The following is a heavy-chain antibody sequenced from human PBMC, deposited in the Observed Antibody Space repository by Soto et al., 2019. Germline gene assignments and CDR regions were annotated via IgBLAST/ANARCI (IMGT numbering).Heavy chain of an antibody. Sequence: GSLRLSCAASGFTFSSYAMGWVRQAPGKGLEWVSAISGSGGSTYYADSVKGRFTISRDNSKNTLYLQMNSLRAEDTAVYYCAKATYCSSTSCPPDAFDIWGQGTMVTVSS. J-gene: IGHJ3*02. CDR2: ISGSGGST. CDR1: GFTFSSYA. V-gene: IGHV3-23*01. CDR3: AKATYCSSTSCPPDAFDI. D-gene: IGHD2-2*01.